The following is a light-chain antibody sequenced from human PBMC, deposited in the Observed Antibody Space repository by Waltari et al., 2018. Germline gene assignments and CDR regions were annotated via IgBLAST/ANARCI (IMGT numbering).Light chain of an antibody. CDR1: RSVGRS. CDR3: QQYADWPRT. J-gene: IGKJ2*01. Sequence: EIVMTQSPATLSLSPGERATLSCRDSRSVGRSLAWYLKKRGQPPRLLIYPASTRVTTIPARFGASGSGTEFTLTISTLQSEDIAIYYCQQYADWPRTVGQGTKLEIK. V-gene: IGKV3-15*01. CDR2: PAS.